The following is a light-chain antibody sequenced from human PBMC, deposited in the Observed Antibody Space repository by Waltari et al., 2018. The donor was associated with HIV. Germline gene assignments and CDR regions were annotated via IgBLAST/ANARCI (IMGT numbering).Light chain of an antibody. CDR1: SSDVGGYNY. Sequence: QSALTQPASVSGSPGQSITISCTGTSSDVGGYNYVSWYQQHPGKAPKPIIYHVSNRPSGVSNRFSVSKSGNTASLPISGLQAEDEADYYCTSYTSSNTLVIFGGGTKLTVL. CDR3: TSYTSSNTLVI. CDR2: HVS. J-gene: IGLJ2*01. V-gene: IGLV2-14*03.